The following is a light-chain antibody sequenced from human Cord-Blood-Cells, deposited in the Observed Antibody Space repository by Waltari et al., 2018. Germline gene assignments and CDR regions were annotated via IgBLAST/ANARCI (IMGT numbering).Light chain of an antibody. CDR3: QQYYSTLWT. Sequence: DIVVPQSTDSLAVSLGDRATLNCKSSESVLYSSNNKDYLAWYEQKPGQPPKLLIYWASTRESGFPDRFSGSGSGTDFTLTISSLQAEEVAVYYCQQYYSTLWTFGQGTKVEIK. CDR2: WAS. CDR1: ESVLYSSNNKDY. J-gene: IGKJ1*01. V-gene: IGKV4-1*01.